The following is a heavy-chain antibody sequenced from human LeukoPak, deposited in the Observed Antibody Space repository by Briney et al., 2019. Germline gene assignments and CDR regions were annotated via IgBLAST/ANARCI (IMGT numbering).Heavy chain of an antibody. CDR1: GGSISSSSYY. Sequence: PSETLSLTCTVSGGSISSSSYYWGWIRQPPGKGLEWIGSIYYSGSTNYNPSLKSRVTISVDTSKNQFSLKLSAVTAADTAVYYCARVLSSASRVFDYWGQGTLVTVSS. V-gene: IGHV4-39*07. CDR2: IYYSGST. D-gene: IGHD6-6*01. CDR3: ARVLSSASRVFDY. J-gene: IGHJ4*02.